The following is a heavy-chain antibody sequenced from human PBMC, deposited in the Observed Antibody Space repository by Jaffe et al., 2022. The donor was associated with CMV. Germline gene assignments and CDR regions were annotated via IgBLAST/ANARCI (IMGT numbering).Heavy chain of an antibody. CDR2: INHSGST. V-gene: IGHV4-34*01. CDR3: ARGGAPRRSYGPRSYYFDY. Sequence: QVQLQQWGAGLLKPSETLSLTCAVYGGSFSGYYWSWIRQPPGKGLEWIGEINHSGSTNYNPSLKSRVTISVDTSKNQFSLKLSSVTAADTAVYYCARGGAPRRSYGPRSYYFDYWGQGTLVTVSS. D-gene: IGHD5-18*01. CDR1: GGSFSGYY. J-gene: IGHJ4*02.